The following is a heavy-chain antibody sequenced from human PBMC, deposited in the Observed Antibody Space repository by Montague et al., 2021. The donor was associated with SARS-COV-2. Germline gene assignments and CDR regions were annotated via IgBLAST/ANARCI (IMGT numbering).Heavy chain of an antibody. V-gene: IGHV6-1*01. Sequence: CAISGDSVSSNSATWNGVRQSPSRGLELLGRTYYRSKWYNDYAVSVRCRVTVNPDTSKNQFSLQLNSVTPEDTAIYYCTSGREGNYNVMDVWGQGTTVIVSS. CDR2: TYYRSKWYN. J-gene: IGHJ6*02. CDR1: GDSVSSNSAT. CDR3: TSGREGNYNVMDV. D-gene: IGHD1-1*01.